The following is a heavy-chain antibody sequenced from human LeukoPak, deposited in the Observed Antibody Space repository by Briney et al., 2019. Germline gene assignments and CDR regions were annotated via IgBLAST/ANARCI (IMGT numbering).Heavy chain of an antibody. J-gene: IGHJ3*02. CDR1: GLIFSDYA. V-gene: IGHV3-21*01. D-gene: IGHD6-19*01. Sequence: PGGSLRLSCEVSGLIFSDYAMSWVRQAPGKGLEWVSSISSSSSYIYYADSVKGRFTISRDNAKNSLYLQMNSLRAEDTAVYYCARVVAVAGKAFDIWGQGTMVTVSS. CDR2: ISSSSSYI. CDR3: ARVVAVAGKAFDI.